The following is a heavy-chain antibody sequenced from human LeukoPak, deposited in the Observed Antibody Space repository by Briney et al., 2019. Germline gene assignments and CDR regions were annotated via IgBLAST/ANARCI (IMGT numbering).Heavy chain of an antibody. V-gene: IGHV3-30*02. Sequence: PGGSLRLSCEASGFTFSSYAMHWVRQAPGKGLEWVAFIRYDERNKYYSDSVKGRFTISRDNSKNTLYLQMNSLRAEDTAVYYCAKPEGWHFDYWGQGTLVTVSS. D-gene: IGHD6-19*01. CDR1: GFTFSSYA. J-gene: IGHJ4*02. CDR3: AKPEGWHFDY. CDR2: IRYDERNK.